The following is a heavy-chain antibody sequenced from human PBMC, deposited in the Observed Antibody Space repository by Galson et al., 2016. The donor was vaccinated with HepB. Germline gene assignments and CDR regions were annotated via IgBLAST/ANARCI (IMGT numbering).Heavy chain of an antibody. J-gene: IGHJ5*02. CDR2: IFHSGST. D-gene: IGHD3-10*01. CDR1: GGSISSLHW. V-gene: IGHV4-4*02. CDR3: ARRLAGNLVPGFDP. Sequence: SETLSLTCAVSGGSISSLHWWSWVRQAPGKGLEWIGEIFHSGSTNYTPSLKSRVTISVDKFKNQFSLKLNSVTAADTAVYYCARRLAGNLVPGFDPWGQGTLVTVSS.